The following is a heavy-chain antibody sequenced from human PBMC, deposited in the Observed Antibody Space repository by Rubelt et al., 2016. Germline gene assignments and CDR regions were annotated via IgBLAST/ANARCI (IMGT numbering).Heavy chain of an antibody. CDR3: ARVESYAFDL. Sequence: QVQLVESGGGVVQPGRSLRLSCAASGFTFNNYAMHWVRQAPGKGLEWVAIIWYDGSNKYYGDAWKGLFSISRDNSKNTLYLQMNSLRVEDTAVYYCARVESYAFDLWGQGTMVTVSS. CDR1: GFTFNNYA. J-gene: IGHJ3*01. V-gene: IGHV3-33*08. CDR2: IWYDGSNK.